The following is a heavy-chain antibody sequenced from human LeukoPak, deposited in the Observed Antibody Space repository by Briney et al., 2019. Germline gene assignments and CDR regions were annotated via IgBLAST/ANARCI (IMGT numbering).Heavy chain of an antibody. CDR1: GESFSGYY. CDR3: ARGSSSSPLRY. J-gene: IGHJ4*02. D-gene: IGHD6-19*01. Sequence: SETLSLTCAVYGESFSGYYWSWIRQPPGKGLEWIGEINHSGSTNYNPSLKSRVTTSVDTSKNQFPLKLRSVTAADTAVYYCARGSSSSPLRYWGQGTLVTVSS. CDR2: INHSGST. V-gene: IGHV4-34*01.